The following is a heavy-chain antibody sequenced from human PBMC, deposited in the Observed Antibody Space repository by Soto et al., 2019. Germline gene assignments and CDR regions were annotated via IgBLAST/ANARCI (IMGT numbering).Heavy chain of an antibody. V-gene: IGHV3-23*01. CDR1: GFTFSSYA. CDR2: ISGSGGST. CDR3: AKDLSLVRGVMRSYYYYYMDV. Sequence: GGSLRLSCAASGFTFSSYAMSWVRQAPGKGLEWVSAISGSGGSTYYADSVKGRFTISRDNSKNTLYLQMNSLRAEDTAVYYCAKDLSLVRGVMRSYYYYYMDVWGKGTTVTVSS. J-gene: IGHJ6*03. D-gene: IGHD3-10*01.